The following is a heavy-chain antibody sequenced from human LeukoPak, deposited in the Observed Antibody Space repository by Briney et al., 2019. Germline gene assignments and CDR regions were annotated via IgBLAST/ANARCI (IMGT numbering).Heavy chain of an antibody. D-gene: IGHD3-22*01. J-gene: IGHJ3*02. CDR1: APSIGRDC. CDR3: ARGTYYYDSSGIRVAFDI. V-gene: IGHV4-59*01. Sequence: SETMSCTSPLSAPSIGRDCGSSIRQPPAKGPDWNGYVYYSGSTNYNPSLKSRVTISVDTSKNQFCLKLSSVTAADTAVYYCARGTYYYDSSGIRVAFDIWGQGTMVVVSS. CDR2: VYYSGST.